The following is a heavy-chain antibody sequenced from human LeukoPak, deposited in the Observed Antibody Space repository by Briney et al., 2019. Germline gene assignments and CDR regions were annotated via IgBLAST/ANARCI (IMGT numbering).Heavy chain of an antibody. D-gene: IGHD2-15*01. J-gene: IGHJ4*02. CDR2: IIPLFGTA. CDR1: GGTFSSYA. Sequence: ASVKVSCKTSGGTFSSYAISWVRQAPGQGLEWMGGIIPLFGTANYAQKFQGRVTITADESTSTAYMELSSLRSEDTAVYYCARGPYCSGGSCYSDYWGQGTLVTVSS. V-gene: IGHV1-69*13. CDR3: ARGPYCSGGSCYSDY.